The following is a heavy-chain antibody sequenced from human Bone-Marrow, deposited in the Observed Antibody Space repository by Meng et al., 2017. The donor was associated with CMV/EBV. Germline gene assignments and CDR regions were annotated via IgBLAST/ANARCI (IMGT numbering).Heavy chain of an antibody. CDR2: IDGDGSSI. Sequence: SGFTFNTYWMHWVRQTPGKGLVWVSRIDGDGSSIHYADSVKGRFAISRDNARNTLYLQMNSLRTEDTAVYYCARDRFSGNVGNWFDPWGQGTLVTVSS. CDR1: GFTFNTYW. CDR3: ARDRFSGNVGNWFDP. J-gene: IGHJ5*02. V-gene: IGHV3-74*01. D-gene: IGHD4-23*01.